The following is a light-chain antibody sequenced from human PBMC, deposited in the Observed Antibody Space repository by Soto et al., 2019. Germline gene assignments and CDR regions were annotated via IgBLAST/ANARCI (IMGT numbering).Light chain of an antibody. CDR2: SNN. CDR1: SSNIGSNN. V-gene: IGLV1-44*01. J-gene: IGLJ7*01. CDR3: AAWDDSLNGAV. Sequence: QSALTQPPSASGTPGQRVTISCSGSSSNIGSNNVNWYQQLPGTAPTLLIYSNNQRPSGVPDRFSGSKSGTSASLAISGLHSEDEADYYCAAWDDSLNGAVFGGGTQLTVL.